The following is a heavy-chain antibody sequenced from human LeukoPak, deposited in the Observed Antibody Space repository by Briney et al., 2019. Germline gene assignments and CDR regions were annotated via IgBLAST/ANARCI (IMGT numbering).Heavy chain of an antibody. D-gene: IGHD3-10*01. Sequence: ASETLSLTCAVYGGSFSGYYWSWIRQPPGKGLEWIGEINHSGSTNYNPSLKSRVTISVDTSKNQFSLKLSSVTAADTAVYYCARRRVRGVINYYYYYMDVWGKGTTVTISS. CDR3: ARRRVRGVINYYYYYMDV. J-gene: IGHJ6*03. CDR1: GGSFSGYY. CDR2: INHSGST. V-gene: IGHV4-34*01.